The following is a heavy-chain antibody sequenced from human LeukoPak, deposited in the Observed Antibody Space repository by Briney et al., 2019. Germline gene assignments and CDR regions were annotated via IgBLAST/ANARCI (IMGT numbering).Heavy chain of an antibody. D-gene: IGHD5-24*01. Sequence: ASVKVSCKASGYTFTSYGISWVRQAPGQGLEWMGWISAYNGNTNYAQKLQGRVTMSTDTSTSTGYMELRSLRSDDTAVYYCARGLQETLAWLKALSAFDIWGQGTMVNVSS. CDR1: GYTFTSYG. V-gene: IGHV1-18*01. CDR3: ARGLQETLAWLKALSAFDI. J-gene: IGHJ3*02. CDR2: ISAYNGNT.